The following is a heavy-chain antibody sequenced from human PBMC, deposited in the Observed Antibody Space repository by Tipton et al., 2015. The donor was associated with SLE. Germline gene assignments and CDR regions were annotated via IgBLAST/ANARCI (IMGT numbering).Heavy chain of an antibody. CDR1: GGSFSGYY. V-gene: IGHV4-34*01. J-gene: IGHJ4*02. CDR2: IYYSGST. Sequence: LRLSCAVYGGSFSGYYWSWIRQPPGKGLEWIGSIYYSGSTYYNPSLKSRVTISVDTSKNQFSLKLSSVTAADTAVYYCVPQYYDFWSGDLALDYWGQGTLVTVSS. D-gene: IGHD3-3*01. CDR3: VPQYYDFWSGDLALDY.